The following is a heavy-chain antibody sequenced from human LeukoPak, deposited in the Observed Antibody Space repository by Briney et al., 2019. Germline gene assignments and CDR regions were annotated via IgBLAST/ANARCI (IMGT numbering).Heavy chain of an antibody. J-gene: IGHJ3*02. V-gene: IGHV1-2*02. Sequence: ASVKVSCKASGYTFTGYYMHWVRQAPGQGLEWMGWINPNSGGRNYAQKFQGRVTMTRDTSISTAYMELSRLRSDDTAVSYCARDYDILTGYPSTSDAFDIWGQGTMVTVSS. CDR2: INPNSGGR. CDR1: GYTFTGYY. CDR3: ARDYDILTGYPSTSDAFDI. D-gene: IGHD3-9*01.